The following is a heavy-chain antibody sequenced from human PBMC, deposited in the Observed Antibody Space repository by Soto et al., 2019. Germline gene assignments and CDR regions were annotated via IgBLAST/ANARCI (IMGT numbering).Heavy chain of an antibody. J-gene: IGHJ4*02. V-gene: IGHV4-39*01. CDR2: IYYSGST. CDR3: ARLPQAAQLDY. Sequence: SETLSLTCTVSGDSISSSSNYWGWIRHPPGKGLEYIGSIYYSGSTNYNPSLKSRVTISIDTSNNQFSLKLSSVTATDTAVYYCARLPQAAQLDYWGQGTLVTVSS. D-gene: IGHD2-15*01. CDR1: GDSISSSSNY.